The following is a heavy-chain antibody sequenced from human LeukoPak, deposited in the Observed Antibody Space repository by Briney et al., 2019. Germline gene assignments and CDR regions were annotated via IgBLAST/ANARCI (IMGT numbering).Heavy chain of an antibody. Sequence: GGSLRLSCAASGFTFSSYGMHWVRQAPGKGLEWVAVIWYDGSNKYYADSVKGRFTTSRDNSKNTLYLQMNSLRAEDTAVYYCARRGVYGDSDYWGQGTLVTVSS. J-gene: IGHJ4*02. V-gene: IGHV3-33*01. CDR1: GFTFSSYG. D-gene: IGHD4-17*01. CDR2: IWYDGSNK. CDR3: ARRGVYGDSDY.